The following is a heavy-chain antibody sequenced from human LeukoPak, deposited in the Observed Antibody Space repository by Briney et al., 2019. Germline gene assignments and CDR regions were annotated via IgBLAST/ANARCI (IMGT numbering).Heavy chain of an antibody. D-gene: IGHD3-22*01. Sequence: SETLSLTCVVYGGSFSAYYWSWIRQPPGKGLEWIGEINNSGGTNYNPSLKSRVTISIDTSKNQFSLKLSSVTAADTAVYYCARVDYYDSSGLLNVFDIWGQGTMVTVSS. CDR2: INNSGGT. V-gene: IGHV4-34*01. CDR3: ARVDYYDSSGLLNVFDI. CDR1: GGSFSAYY. J-gene: IGHJ3*02.